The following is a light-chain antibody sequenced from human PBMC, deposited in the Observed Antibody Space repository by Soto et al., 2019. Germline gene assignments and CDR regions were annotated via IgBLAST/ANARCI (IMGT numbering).Light chain of an antibody. V-gene: IGKV3D-20*01. J-gene: IGKJ1*01. Sequence: VLTQSPATLSLSPGERATLSCRASQSVSSNYLAWYQQKPGLAPRLLIYDASSRATGIPDRFSGSGSGTDFTLTISRLEPEDFAVYYCQQYGSSPQTFGQGTKVDIK. CDR1: QSVSSNY. CDR3: QQYGSSPQT. CDR2: DAS.